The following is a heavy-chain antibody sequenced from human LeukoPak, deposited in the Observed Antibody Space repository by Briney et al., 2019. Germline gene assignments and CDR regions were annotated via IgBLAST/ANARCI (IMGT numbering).Heavy chain of an antibody. CDR1: GFTFSSYS. J-gene: IGHJ4*02. CDR3: ARDTIFGVVIAFLDY. V-gene: IGHV3-48*01. CDR2: ISSSSSTI. Sequence: GGSLRLSCAASGFTFSSYSMNWVRQAPGKGLEWVSYISSSSSTIYYADSVKGRFTISRDNAKNSLYLQMNSLRAEDTAVYYCARDTIFGVVIAFLDYWGQGTLVTVSS. D-gene: IGHD3-3*01.